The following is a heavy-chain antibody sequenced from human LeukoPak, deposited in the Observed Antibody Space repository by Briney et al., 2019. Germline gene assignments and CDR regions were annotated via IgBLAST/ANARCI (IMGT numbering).Heavy chain of an antibody. CDR3: ARGPPGRVYDSTKRGLFDP. Sequence: ASVKVSCKASGYSFTTYYIHWVRQAPGQGLEWMGIINPSGGSTNYAQKFQGRVTMTRDTSTSTVYMELSSLRPEDTAIFYCARGPPGRVYDSTKRGLFDPWGQGTLVTVS. D-gene: IGHD3-22*01. J-gene: IGHJ5*02. V-gene: IGHV1-46*01. CDR2: INPSGGST. CDR1: GYSFTTYY.